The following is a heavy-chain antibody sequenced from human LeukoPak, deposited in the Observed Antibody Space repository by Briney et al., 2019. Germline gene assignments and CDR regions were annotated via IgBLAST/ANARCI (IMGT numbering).Heavy chain of an antibody. CDR1: GGSVSSGSYY. D-gene: IGHD3-22*01. CDR3: ARDRDSSGYYYFDY. Sequence: PSETLSLTCTVSGGSVSSGSYYWSWIRQPAGKGLEWIGRIYTSGSTNYNPSLKSRVTISVDTSKNQFSLKLSSVTAADTAVYYCARDRDSSGYYYFDYWGQGTLVTVSS. V-gene: IGHV4-61*02. J-gene: IGHJ4*02. CDR2: IYTSGST.